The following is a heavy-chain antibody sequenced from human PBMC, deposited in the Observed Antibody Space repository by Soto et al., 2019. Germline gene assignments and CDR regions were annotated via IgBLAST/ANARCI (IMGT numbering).Heavy chain of an antibody. CDR2: IIPILGIA. J-gene: IGHJ4*02. D-gene: IGHD2-2*01. Sequence: QVQLVQSGAEVMKPGSSVKVSCKASGGTFSSYTISWVRQAPGQGLEWMGRIIPILGIANYAQKFQGRVTITADKSTSTAYMELSSLRSEDTAAYYCARLESSTLGSDYWGQGTLVTVSS. V-gene: IGHV1-69*02. CDR3: ARLESSTLGSDY. CDR1: GGTFSSYT.